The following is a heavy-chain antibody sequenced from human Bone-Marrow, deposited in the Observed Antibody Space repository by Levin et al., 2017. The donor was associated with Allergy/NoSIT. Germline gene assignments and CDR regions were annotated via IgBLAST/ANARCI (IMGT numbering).Heavy chain of an antibody. J-gene: IGHJ6*02. Sequence: GESLKISCAASGFIFSSYEMNWVRQAPGKGLEWVSYVSSGATTTYYADSVKGRFTISRDNAGNSLFLQMNSLRAEDTAIYYCARVWFYGMDVWGQGTTVTVSS. CDR3: ARVWFYGMDV. D-gene: IGHD3-10*01. CDR2: VSSGATTT. V-gene: IGHV3-48*03. CDR1: GFIFSSYE.